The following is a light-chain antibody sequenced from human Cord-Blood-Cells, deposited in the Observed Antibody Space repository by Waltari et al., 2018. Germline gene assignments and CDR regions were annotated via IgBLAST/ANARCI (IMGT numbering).Light chain of an antibody. Sequence: QSALTQPAPVSGSPGQSITILCTGTSSDVGGYNDVSWYQQHPGKPPKLIIYDVSNLPPGVSNRFSGAKSGNTASLTISGLQAEDEADYYCSSYTSSSTVVFGGGTQLTVL. CDR2: DVS. V-gene: IGLV2-14*01. CDR1: SSDVGGYND. J-gene: IGLJ2*01. CDR3: SSYTSSSTVV.